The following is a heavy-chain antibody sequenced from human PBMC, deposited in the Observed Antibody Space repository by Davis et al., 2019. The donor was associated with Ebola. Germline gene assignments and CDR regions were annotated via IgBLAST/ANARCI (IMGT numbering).Heavy chain of an antibody. D-gene: IGHD2-15*01. V-gene: IGHV3-33*08. CDR2: IWYDGTIK. CDR3: AIPDCSGDGCFSVYIKY. Sequence: GESLKISCAASGFTVSSNYMSWVRQAPGKGLEWVAVIWYDGTIKYYGDSVKGRFTISRDNSNNILYLQMNSLRAEDTAVYYCAIPDCSGDGCFSVYIKYWGQGTLVTVSS. CDR1: GFTVSSNY. J-gene: IGHJ4*02.